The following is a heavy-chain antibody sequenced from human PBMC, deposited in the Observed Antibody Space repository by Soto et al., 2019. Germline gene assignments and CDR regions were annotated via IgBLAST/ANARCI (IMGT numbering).Heavy chain of an antibody. CDR3: GAGTNDY. Sequence: QLQLQESGPGLVKPSETLSLTCTVSGGSISSSSYYWGWIRQPPGEGLEWIGSIYYSGTTYYNPSLKSRVTMSLDTSKNQFSLNLNSVTAADTAVYYCGAGTNDYWGQGTLVTVSS. CDR2: IYYSGTT. V-gene: IGHV4-39*01. J-gene: IGHJ4*02. CDR1: GGSISSSSYY.